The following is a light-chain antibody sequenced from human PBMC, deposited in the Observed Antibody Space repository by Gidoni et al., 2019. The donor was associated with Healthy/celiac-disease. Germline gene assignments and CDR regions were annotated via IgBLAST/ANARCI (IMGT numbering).Light chain of an antibody. CDR3: QQRSNWPPGTFT. CDR2: DAS. CDR1: QSVSSY. V-gene: IGKV3-11*01. Sequence: EIVLTQSPATLSLSPGERATLSCRASQSVSSYLAWYQQKPGQAPRLLIYDASNRATGIPARFSGSGSGTDFTLTSSSLETEDFAVYYCQQRSNWPPGTFTFGPGTKVDIK. J-gene: IGKJ3*01.